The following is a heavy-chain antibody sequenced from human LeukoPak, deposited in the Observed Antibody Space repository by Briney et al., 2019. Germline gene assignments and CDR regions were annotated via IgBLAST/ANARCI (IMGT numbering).Heavy chain of an antibody. CDR3: GAYDSRGYYLDY. V-gene: IGHV1-69*05. J-gene: IGHJ4*02. D-gene: IGHD3-22*01. Sequence: SVKVSCKASGGTFSNSAISWVRQAPGQGLEWMGGIIPMFGIANYAQKFQGRVTITTDESTSTAYMELSSLRSEDTAVYYCGAYDSRGYYLDYWGQGTLVTVSS. CDR2: IIPMFGIA. CDR1: GGTFSNSA.